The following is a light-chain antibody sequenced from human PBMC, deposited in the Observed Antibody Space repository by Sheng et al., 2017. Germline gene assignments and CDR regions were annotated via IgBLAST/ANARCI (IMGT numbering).Light chain of an antibody. Sequence: DIQMTQSPSTLSASVGDRVTITCRASQSIGSRLAWYQQRPGKAPNLLIYKASSLESGVPSRFSGSGSGTEFTLTISSLQPDDFATYYCQQYDSYSFGQGTKVEIK. V-gene: IGKV1-5*03. CDR1: QSIGSR. J-gene: IGKJ1*01. CDR3: QQYDSYS. CDR2: KAS.